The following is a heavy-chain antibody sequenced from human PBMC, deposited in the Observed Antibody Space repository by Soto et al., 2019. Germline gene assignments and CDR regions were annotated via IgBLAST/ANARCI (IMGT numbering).Heavy chain of an antibody. D-gene: IGHD3-16*01. V-gene: IGHV3-9*01. J-gene: IGHJ3*02. CDR1: GFTFDDYA. CDR3: AKERLHLGEFPISSGGLFDAFDI. CDR2: ISWNSGSI. Sequence: GGSLRLSCAASGFTFDDYAMHWVRQAPGKGLEWVSGISWNSGSIGYADSVKGRFTISRDNAKNSLYLQMNSLRAEDTALYYCAKERLHLGEFPISSGGLFDAFDIWGQGTMVTVSS.